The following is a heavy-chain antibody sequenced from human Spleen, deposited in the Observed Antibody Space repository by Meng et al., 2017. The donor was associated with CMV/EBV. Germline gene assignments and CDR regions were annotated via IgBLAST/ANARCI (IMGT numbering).Heavy chain of an antibody. CDR2: ISAYNGNT. CDR1: GYTFTSYG. J-gene: IGHJ6*02. V-gene: IGHV1-18*01. Sequence: ASVKVSCKASGYTFTSYGISWVRQAPGQGLEWMGWISAYNGNTNYAQKLQGRVTMTTDTSTSTAYMELRSLRSDDTAVYYCARDYGGNTRYYYYYGMDVWGQGTTVTVSS. D-gene: IGHD4-23*01. CDR3: ARDYGGNTRYYYYYGMDV.